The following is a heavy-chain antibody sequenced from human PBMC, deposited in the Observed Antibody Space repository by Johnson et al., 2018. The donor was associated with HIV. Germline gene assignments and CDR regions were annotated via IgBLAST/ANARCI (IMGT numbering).Heavy chain of an antibody. CDR1: GFTFSSYG. CDR3: ARLGPHDCFDI. V-gene: IGHV3-30*03. CDR2: ISYDGSNK. D-gene: IGHD2-21*01. J-gene: IGHJ3*02. Sequence: VQLVESGGGVVQPGRSLRLSCAASGFTFSSYGMPWVRQAPGTGLEWVAVISYDGSNKYYADPVTGRFTICRDNSKNTLYRQRNSLRAEDTAVDYWARLGPHDCFDIWGQGTMVTVSS.